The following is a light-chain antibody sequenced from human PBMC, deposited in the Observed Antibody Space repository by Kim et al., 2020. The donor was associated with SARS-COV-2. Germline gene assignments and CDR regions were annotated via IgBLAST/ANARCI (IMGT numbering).Light chain of an antibody. V-gene: IGKV3-20*01. Sequence: EIVLTQSPGTLSLSPGERATLSCRASQSVSSGYLAWYQQKPGQSPRLLIYDATSRATGIPDRFSGSGSGTDFTLTISRLEPEDFAVYYCQQYDRSPRTFGQGTKVEIK. CDR3: QQYDRSPRT. CDR1: QSVSSGY. J-gene: IGKJ1*01. CDR2: DAT.